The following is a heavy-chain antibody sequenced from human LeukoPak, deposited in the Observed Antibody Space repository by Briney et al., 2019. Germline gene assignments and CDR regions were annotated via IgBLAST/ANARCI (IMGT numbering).Heavy chain of an antibody. CDR3: ARVGRLAFDY. V-gene: IGHV3-48*03. CDR1: GFTFSSYE. CDR2: ISSSGSTI. Sequence: GGSLRLSCAASGFTFSSYEMNWVRQAPGKGLEWVSYISSSGSTIYYADSVKGRFTISRDNAKNSLYLQVNSLRAEDTAVYYCARVGRLAFDYWGQGTLVTVSS. J-gene: IGHJ4*02. D-gene: IGHD2-15*01.